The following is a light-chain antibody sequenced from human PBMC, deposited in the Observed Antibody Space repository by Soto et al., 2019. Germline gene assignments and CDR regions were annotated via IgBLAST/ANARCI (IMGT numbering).Light chain of an antibody. V-gene: IGKV3-20*01. CDR2: GTS. J-gene: IGKJ1*01. Sequence: DIVLTQSPGTLSVSPGERATLSCRASQTISSSYLAWYQQRPGQPPSLLIYGTSSRATGIPDRFSGSGSGTDFPLTIRRLEPEDSAIYYCQQYVSWTFGQGTKVEIK. CDR1: QTISSSY. CDR3: QQYVSWT.